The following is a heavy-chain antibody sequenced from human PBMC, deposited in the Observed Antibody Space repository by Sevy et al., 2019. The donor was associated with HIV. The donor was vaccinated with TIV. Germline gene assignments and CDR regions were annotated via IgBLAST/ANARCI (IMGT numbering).Heavy chain of an antibody. CDR3: VRGGGRIHDFDY. D-gene: IGHD3-16*01. J-gene: IGHJ4*02. CDR1: GFTFSDFY. V-gene: IGHV3-11*01. Sequence: GGSLRLSCAASGFTFSDFYMSWIRQAPGKGLDWVSYISDSGHIKHYEDSVKGRFLISRDNAHNTVHLQMNSLTAEDTADYYCVRGGGRIHDFDYWGRGTLVTVSS. CDR2: ISDSGHIK.